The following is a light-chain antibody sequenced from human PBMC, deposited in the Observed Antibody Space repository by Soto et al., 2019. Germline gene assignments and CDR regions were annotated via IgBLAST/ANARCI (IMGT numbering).Light chain of an antibody. CDR1: QGISSY. Sequence: AIRMTQSPSSLSASTGDRVTITCRASQGISSYLAWYQQKPGKAPKLLIYAASTLQSGVPSRFSGGGSGTEFTLTINSLQPEDFATYYCQQLNSYPRTFGQGTKVDIK. V-gene: IGKV1-8*01. CDR2: AAS. J-gene: IGKJ1*01. CDR3: QQLNSYPRT.